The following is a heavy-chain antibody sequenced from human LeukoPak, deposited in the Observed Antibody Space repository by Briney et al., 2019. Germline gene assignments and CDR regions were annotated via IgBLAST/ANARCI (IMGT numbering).Heavy chain of an antibody. CDR1: GGSNSRYY. D-gene: IGHD4-17*01. CDR2: IYPSGST. J-gene: IGHJ4*02. CDR3: ARATDYGDGLDY. Sequence: SETLSLTCTVSGGSNSRYYWSWLRQPPGKGLEWIGYIYPSGSTNYNPSLKSRVTISVDTSKNQFSLKLSSVTAADTAVYYCARATDYGDGLDYWGQGTLVTVSS. V-gene: IGHV4-59*01.